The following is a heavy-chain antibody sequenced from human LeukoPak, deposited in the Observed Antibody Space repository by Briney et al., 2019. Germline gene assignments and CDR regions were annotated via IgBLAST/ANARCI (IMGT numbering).Heavy chain of an antibody. J-gene: IGHJ4*02. CDR3: ARGRYSYGLFDY. CDR2: IYHSGST. Sequence: SETLSLTCTVSGYSISSGYYWGWIRQPPGKGLEWIGSIYHSGSTNYNPSLKSRVTISVDTSKNQFSLKLSSVTAADTAVYYCARGRYSYGLFDYWGQGTLVTVSS. D-gene: IGHD5-18*01. CDR1: GYSISSGYY. V-gene: IGHV4-38-2*02.